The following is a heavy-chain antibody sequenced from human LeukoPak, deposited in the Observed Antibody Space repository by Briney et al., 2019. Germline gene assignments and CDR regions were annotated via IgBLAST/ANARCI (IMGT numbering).Heavy chain of an antibody. CDR2: ISGSGGSI. Sequence: GGSLRLSCAASGFTFSSYAMSWVRQAPGKGLEWVSAISGSGGSIYYADSVKGRFTISRDNSKNTLYLQMNSLRAEDTAVYYCAKDRVGYYDFWSGYPEGVDYWGQGTLVTVSS. J-gene: IGHJ4*02. CDR1: GFTFSSYA. D-gene: IGHD3-3*01. CDR3: AKDRVGYYDFWSGYPEGVDY. V-gene: IGHV3-23*01.